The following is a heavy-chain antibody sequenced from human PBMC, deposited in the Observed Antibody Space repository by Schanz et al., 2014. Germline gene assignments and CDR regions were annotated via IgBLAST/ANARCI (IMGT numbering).Heavy chain of an antibody. CDR2: IKKDGSEK. D-gene: IGHD3-10*01. J-gene: IGHJ5*02. Sequence: EVKLLESGGTLVRPGGSLRLSCAASGFTFSSYAMSWVRQAPGKGLEWVANIKKDGSEKYYVDSVKGRFTISRDNAKNSLFLQMNSLRPEDTAVYYCARPALWFGDNCFDPWGQGTLVTVSS. V-gene: IGHV3-7*01. CDR3: ARPALWFGDNCFDP. CDR1: GFTFSSYA.